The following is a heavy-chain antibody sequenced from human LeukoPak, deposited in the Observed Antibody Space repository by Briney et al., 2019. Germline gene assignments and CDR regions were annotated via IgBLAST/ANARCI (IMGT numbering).Heavy chain of an antibody. CDR2: IIPIFGTA. CDR3: ARDETGFEQQLVN. D-gene: IGHD6-13*01. Sequence: SVKVSCKASGGTFSSYAISWVRQAPGQGLEWMGGIIPIFGTANYAQKFQGRVTITADESTSTAYMELSSLRSEDTAVYYCARDETGFEQQLVNWGRGTLVTVSS. V-gene: IGHV1-69*13. CDR1: GGTFSSYA. J-gene: IGHJ4*02.